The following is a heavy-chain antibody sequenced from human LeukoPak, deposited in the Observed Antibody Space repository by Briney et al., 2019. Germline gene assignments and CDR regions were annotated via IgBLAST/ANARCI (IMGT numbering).Heavy chain of an antibody. CDR2: IYHSGSI. Sequence: SETLSLTCTVSGYSISNGYYWGWIRQPPGKGLEWIGSIYHSGSIYYNPSLKSRVTISVDTSKNQFSLKLSSVTAADTAVYYCARRGSGRIIDYWGQGTLVTVSS. V-gene: IGHV4-38-2*02. J-gene: IGHJ4*02. CDR3: ARRGSGRIIDY. D-gene: IGHD3-10*01. CDR1: GYSISNGYY.